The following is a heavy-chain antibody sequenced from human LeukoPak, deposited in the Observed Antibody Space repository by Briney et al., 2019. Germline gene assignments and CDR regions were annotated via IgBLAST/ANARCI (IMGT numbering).Heavy chain of an antibody. J-gene: IGHJ4*02. D-gene: IGHD2-15*01. V-gene: IGHV4-38-2*02. Sequence: SQTLSLTCTVSGGSISSGYYWGWIRQPPGKGLEWIGSIYHSGSTYYNPSLKSRVTISVDTSKNQFSLKLSSVTAADTAVYYCARVVCSGGSCYSGPFDYWGQGTLVTVSS. CDR3: ARVVCSGGSCYSGPFDY. CDR2: IYHSGST. CDR1: GGSISSGYY.